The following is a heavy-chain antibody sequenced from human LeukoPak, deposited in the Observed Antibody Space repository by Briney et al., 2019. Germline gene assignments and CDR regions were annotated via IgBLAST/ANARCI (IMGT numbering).Heavy chain of an antibody. CDR3: ARGEVITMVRGDIGSNWFDP. D-gene: IGHD3-10*01. CDR1: GYICTRYA. Sequence: ASGRVSCKASGYICTRYAIHWVRQASGQRLEWMGWINTGNGNTKYSQKFQGRVTVTRDTSASTAYMELSSLRSEDTAMYFCARGEVITMVRGDIGSNWFDPWGQGTLVIVSS. J-gene: IGHJ5*02. CDR2: INTGNGNT. V-gene: IGHV1-3*04.